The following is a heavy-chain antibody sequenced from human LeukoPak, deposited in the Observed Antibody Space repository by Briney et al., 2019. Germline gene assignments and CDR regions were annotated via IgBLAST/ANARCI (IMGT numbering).Heavy chain of an antibody. V-gene: IGHV3-23*01. J-gene: IGHJ4*02. Sequence: PGGSLTLSCAVSGITLSNYCMSWVSQAAGKGRAWVAGTSGIGGSTKYGVSVTVRFTISKDNPKNTLYLQMNSLRAEDTSVYFCAKRGVVIRVILVGFHKEAYYFESWGQGALVTVSS. CDR1: GITLSNYC. CDR2: TSGIGGST. D-gene: IGHD3/OR15-3a*01. CDR3: AKRGVVIRVILVGFHKEAYYFES.